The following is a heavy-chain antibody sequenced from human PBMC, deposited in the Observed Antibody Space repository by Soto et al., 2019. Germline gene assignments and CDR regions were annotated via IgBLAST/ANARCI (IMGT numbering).Heavy chain of an antibody. D-gene: IGHD6-19*01. J-gene: IGHJ4*02. V-gene: IGHV5-51*01. Sequence: GESLKISCKGSGYSFTSYWIGWVRRMPGKGLEWMGIIYPGDSDTRYSPSFQGQVTISADKSISTAYLQWSSLKASDTAMYYCARHEGLGIAVAGTSGVDYWGQGTLVTVSS. CDR3: ARHEGLGIAVAGTSGVDY. CDR2: IYPGDSDT. CDR1: GYSFTSYW.